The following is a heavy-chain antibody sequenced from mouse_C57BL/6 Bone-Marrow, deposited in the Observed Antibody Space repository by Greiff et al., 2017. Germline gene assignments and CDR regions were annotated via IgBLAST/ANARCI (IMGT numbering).Heavy chain of an antibody. CDR3: ARWDGNYVGDY. CDR1: GYTFTSYW. V-gene: IGHV1-55*01. CDR2: ISPGSGST. Sequence: QVQLKQPGAELVKPGASVKMSCKASGYTFTSYWITWVKQRPGQGLEWIGDISPGSGSTNYNEKFKSKATLTVDTSSSTAYMQLCSLTSEDSAVYYCARWDGNYVGDYWGQGPTLTVSS. D-gene: IGHD2-1*01. J-gene: IGHJ2*01.